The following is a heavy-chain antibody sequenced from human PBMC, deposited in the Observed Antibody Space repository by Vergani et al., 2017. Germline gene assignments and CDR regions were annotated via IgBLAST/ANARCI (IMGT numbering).Heavy chain of an antibody. CDR2: ISWNSGSI. J-gene: IGHJ5*02. V-gene: IGHV3-9*01. CDR1: GFTFDDYA. Sequence: EVQLVESGGGLVQPGRSLRLSCAASGFTFDDYAMHWVRQAPGKGLEGVSGISWNSGSIGYADSVKGRLTISRDNAKNSLYLQMNSLRAEDTALYYCAKDSYYYGSGTGGWFDPWGQGTLVTVSS. CDR3: AKDSYYYGSGTGGWFDP. D-gene: IGHD3-10*01.